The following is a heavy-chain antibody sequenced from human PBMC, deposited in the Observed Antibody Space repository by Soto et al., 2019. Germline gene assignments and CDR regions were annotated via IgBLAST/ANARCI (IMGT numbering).Heavy chain of an antibody. J-gene: IGHJ6*02. CDR1: GGSISSGGYY. Sequence: QVQLQESGPGLVKPSQTLSLTCTVSGGSISSGGYYWSWIRQHPGKGLEWIGYIYYSGSTYYNPSRRSRVTISVDTSKNHFSLKLSSVTAADTAVYYCARVCGFGGMDVWGQGTTVTVSS. V-gene: IGHV4-31*03. D-gene: IGHD3-10*01. CDR3: ARVCGFGGMDV. CDR2: IYYSGST.